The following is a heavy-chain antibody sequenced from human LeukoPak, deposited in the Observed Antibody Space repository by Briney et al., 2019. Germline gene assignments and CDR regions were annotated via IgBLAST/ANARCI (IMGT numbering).Heavy chain of an antibody. V-gene: IGHV3-13*01. J-gene: IGHJ4*02. CDR1: GFTFSSYD. CDR3: ARGPPAAGTSLFDY. D-gene: IGHD6-13*01. Sequence: GGSLRLSCAASGFTFSSYDMHWVRQATGKGLEWVSAIGTAGDTYYPGSVKGRFTISRGNAKNSLYLQMNSLRAGDTAVYYCARGPPAAGTSLFDYWGQGTLVTVSS. CDR2: IGTAGDT.